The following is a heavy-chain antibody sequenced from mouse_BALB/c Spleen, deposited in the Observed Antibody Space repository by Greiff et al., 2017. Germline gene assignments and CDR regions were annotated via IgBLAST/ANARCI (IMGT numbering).Heavy chain of an antibody. J-gene: IGHJ4*01. D-gene: IGHD2-2*01. CDR2: IWSGGST. Sequence: QVQLKQSGPGLVQPSQSLSITCTVSGFSLTSYGVHWVRQSPGKGLEWLGVIWSGGSTDYNAAFISRLSISKDNSKSQVFFKMNSLQANDTAIYYCARRGIWLRRAHYYAMDYWGQGTSVTVSS. CDR3: ARRGIWLRRAHYYAMDY. CDR1: GFSLTSYG. V-gene: IGHV2-2*02.